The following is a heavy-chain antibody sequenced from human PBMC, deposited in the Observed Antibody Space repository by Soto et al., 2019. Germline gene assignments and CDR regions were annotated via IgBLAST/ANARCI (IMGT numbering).Heavy chain of an antibody. V-gene: IGHV1-18*01. CDR3: SLTTDQLLPIEY. CDR2: ISAYIGNT. J-gene: IGHJ4*02. D-gene: IGHD2-2*01. Sequence: QVQLVQSGAEVKKPGASVKVSCKASGYTFTSYGISWVRQAPGQGLEWMGWISAYIGNTIYAQKLQGRVTMTTATSTSTAYMELRSLRSDDTAVYYCSLTTDQLLPIEYWGQGTLVTVSS. CDR1: GYTFTSYG.